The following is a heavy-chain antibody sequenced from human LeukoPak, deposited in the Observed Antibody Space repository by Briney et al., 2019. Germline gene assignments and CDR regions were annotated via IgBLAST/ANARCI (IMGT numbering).Heavy chain of an antibody. Sequence: GGSLRLSCAASGFSFSSYSLNWVRQAPGKGLEWVSYISDSGITIYYADSVKGRFTISRDNAKNSLYLQMNSLRAEDTAVYYGARDYCYERWARPDFQHWGQGTLVTVSS. J-gene: IGHJ1*01. CDR3: ARDYCYERWARPDFQH. CDR2: ISDSGITI. CDR1: GFSFSSYS. D-gene: IGHD3-22*01. V-gene: IGHV3-48*01.